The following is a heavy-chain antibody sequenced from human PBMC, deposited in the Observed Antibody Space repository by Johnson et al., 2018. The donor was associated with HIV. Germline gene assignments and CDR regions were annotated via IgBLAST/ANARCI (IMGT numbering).Heavy chain of an antibody. CDR1: GFTFSDYY. V-gene: IGHV3-74*01. J-gene: IGHJ3*02. CDR2: INSDGGST. Sequence: VQLVESGGGLVKPGGSLRLSCAASGFTFSDYYMHWVRQAPGKGLVWVARINSDGGSTSYVDSVKGRFTISRDNARNTLYLQMNSLRADDTAVYYCAREGPSERAGFDIWGQGTMVTVSS. CDR3: AREGPSERAGFDI.